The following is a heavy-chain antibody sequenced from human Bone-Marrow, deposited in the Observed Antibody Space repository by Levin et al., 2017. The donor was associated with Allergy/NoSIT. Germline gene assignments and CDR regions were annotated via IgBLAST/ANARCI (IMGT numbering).Heavy chain of an antibody. J-gene: IGHJ4*02. CDR2: ISGSGANT. CDR1: GFTFSTYA. Sequence: GGSLRLSCAASGFTFSTYAMNWVRQAPGKGLEWVSRISGSGANTYYADSVKGRFTISRDNSKNTLYLQMNSLSAEDTAVFYCAREDVGAYSAFDYWGQGTLVTVSS. D-gene: IGHD1-26*01. CDR3: AREDVGAYSAFDY. V-gene: IGHV3-23*01.